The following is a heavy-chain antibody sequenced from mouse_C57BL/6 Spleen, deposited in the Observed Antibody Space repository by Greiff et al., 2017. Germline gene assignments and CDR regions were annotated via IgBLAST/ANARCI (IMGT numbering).Heavy chain of an antibody. CDR3: ARCTTVVANDAY. Sequence: VQLQQPGAELVKPGASVKLSCKASGYTFTSYWMQWVKQRPGQGLEWIGEIDPSDSYTNYNQKFKGKATLTVDTSSSTAYMQLSSLTSEDSAVYYCARCTTVVANDAYWGQGTLVTVSA. CDR2: IDPSDSYT. CDR1: GYTFTSYW. J-gene: IGHJ3*01. V-gene: IGHV1-50*01. D-gene: IGHD1-1*01.